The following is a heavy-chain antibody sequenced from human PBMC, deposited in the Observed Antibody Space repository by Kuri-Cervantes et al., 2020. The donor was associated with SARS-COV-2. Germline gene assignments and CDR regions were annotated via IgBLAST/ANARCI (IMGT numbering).Heavy chain of an antibody. Sequence: SVKVSCKASGGTFSSYAISWVRQAPGQGLEWMGGIIPILGIANYAQKFQGRVTITADKSTSTAYMELSSLRSEDTAVYYCARVREIFTGGDDYSNYAYYYYGMDVWGQRTTVTVS. CDR2: IIPILGIA. J-gene: IGHJ6*02. CDR1: GGTFSSYA. CDR3: ARVREIFTGGDDYSNYAYYYYGMDV. D-gene: IGHD4-11*01. V-gene: IGHV1-69*10.